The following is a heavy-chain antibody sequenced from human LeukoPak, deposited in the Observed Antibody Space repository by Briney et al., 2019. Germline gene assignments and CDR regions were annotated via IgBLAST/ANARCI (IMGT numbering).Heavy chain of an antibody. V-gene: IGHV1-2*02. CDR1: GGTFSSYA. D-gene: IGHD2-15*01. J-gene: IGHJ3*02. Sequence: ASVKVSCKASGGTFSSYAFNWVRQAPGQGLEWMGWISPNSGDTKHAEKFQGRVTMTRDTSISTAYMELSRLKSDDTAVYYCATEWAVVGATLSAFNIWGQGTMVTVSS. CDR2: ISPNSGDT. CDR3: ATEWAVVGATLSAFNI.